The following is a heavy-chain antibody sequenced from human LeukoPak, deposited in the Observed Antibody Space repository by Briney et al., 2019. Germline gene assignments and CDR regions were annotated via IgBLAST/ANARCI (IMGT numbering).Heavy chain of an antibody. V-gene: IGHV3-66*01. J-gene: IGHJ5*02. D-gene: IGHD6-13*01. CDR2: IFADGTT. Sequence: PGGSLRLSCAASGFIVDNNYMTWVRKAPGRGLEWVSLIFADGTTAYADSVKGRFTISRDNAKNSLYLQMNSLRAEDTAVYYCARAHQFSSRLYNWFDPWGQGTLVTVSS. CDR1: GFIVDNNY. CDR3: ARAHQFSSRLYNWFDP.